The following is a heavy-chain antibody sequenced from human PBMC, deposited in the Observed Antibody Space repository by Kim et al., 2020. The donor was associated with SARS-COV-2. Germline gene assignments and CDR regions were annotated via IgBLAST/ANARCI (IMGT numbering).Heavy chain of an antibody. CDR1: GYTFTSYD. D-gene: IGHD2-2*01. Sequence: ASVKVSCKASGYTFTSYDINWVRQATGQGLEWMGWMNPNSGNTGYAQKFQGRVTMTRNTSISTAYMELSSLRSEDTAVYYCARPYCSSTSCHWFYYYYYGMDVWGQGTTVTVSS. V-gene: IGHV1-8*01. CDR2: MNPNSGNT. CDR3: ARPYCSSTSCHWFYYYYYGMDV. J-gene: IGHJ6*02.